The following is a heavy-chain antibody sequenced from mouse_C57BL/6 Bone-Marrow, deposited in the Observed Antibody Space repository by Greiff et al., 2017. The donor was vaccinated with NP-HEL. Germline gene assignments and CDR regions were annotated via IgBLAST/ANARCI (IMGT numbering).Heavy chain of an antibody. V-gene: IGHV8-8*01. J-gene: IGHJ2*01. Sequence: QVTLKESGPGILQPSQTLRLTCSFSGFSLSTFGMGVGWIRQPSGKGLEWLAHIWWDDAKYYNPALKSRPTIPTVTSKNQVFLKIANVDTADTATYYCARMRYYGSSPFDYWGQGTTLTVSS. CDR3: ARMRYYGSSPFDY. CDR1: GFSLSTFGMG. CDR2: IWWDDAK. D-gene: IGHD1-1*01.